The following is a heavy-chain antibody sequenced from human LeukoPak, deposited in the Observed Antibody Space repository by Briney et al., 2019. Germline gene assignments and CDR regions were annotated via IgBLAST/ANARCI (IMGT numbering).Heavy chain of an antibody. D-gene: IGHD6-13*01. CDR1: GGSISSGDYY. V-gene: IGHV4-30-4*01. J-gene: IGHJ5*02. Sequence: PSETLSLTCTVSGGSISSGDYYWSWIRQPPGKGLEWIGYIYYSGSTYYNPSLKSRVTISVDTSKNQFSLKLSSVTAADTAVYYCARDSDTGYSSTWGQGTLVTVSS. CDR3: ARDSDTGYSST. CDR2: IYYSGST.